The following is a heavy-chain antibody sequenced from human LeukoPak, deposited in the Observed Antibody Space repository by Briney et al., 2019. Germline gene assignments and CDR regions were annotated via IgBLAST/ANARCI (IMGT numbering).Heavy chain of an antibody. V-gene: IGHV3-23*01. CDR1: GFTFSSYA. J-gene: IGHJ4*02. Sequence: PGGSLRLSCAASGFTFSSYAMSWVRQAPGKGLEWVSAISGSGGSTYYADSVKGRFTISRDNVKNSLYLQMNSLRADDTALYYCARSRGDFWGQGTLVTVSS. CDR2: ISGSGGST. CDR3: ARSRGDF.